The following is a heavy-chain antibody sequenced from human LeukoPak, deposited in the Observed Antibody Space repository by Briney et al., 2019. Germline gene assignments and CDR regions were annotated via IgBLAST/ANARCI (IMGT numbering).Heavy chain of an antibody. CDR1: GFTFSSYW. J-gene: IGHJ4*02. CDR2: IKKDGSEK. V-gene: IGHV3-7*01. CDR3: ARVKAAAGTNFDY. D-gene: IGHD6-13*01. Sequence: GGSLRLSCAASGFTFSSYWMSWVRQAPGKGLEWVANIKKDGSEKYYVDSVKGRFTISRDNAKNSLYLQMNSLRAEDTAVYYCARVKAAAGTNFDYWGQGTLVTVSS.